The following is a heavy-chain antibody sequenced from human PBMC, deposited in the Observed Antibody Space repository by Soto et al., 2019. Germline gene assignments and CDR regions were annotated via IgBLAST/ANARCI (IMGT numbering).Heavy chain of an antibody. D-gene: IGHD6-19*01. J-gene: IGHJ3*02. Sequence: PAETLSLTXAVYGGSFSCYYWRWIRQPPGKVLEWIGEINHSGSTYYHPSLKGRVTISLDTSKNQFSLKLSSVTAADTAVDYCARGRPKIGVAGTAAFDIWGQGAMVTVSS. CDR1: GGSFSCYY. CDR2: INHSGST. CDR3: ARGRPKIGVAGTAAFDI. V-gene: IGHV4-34*01.